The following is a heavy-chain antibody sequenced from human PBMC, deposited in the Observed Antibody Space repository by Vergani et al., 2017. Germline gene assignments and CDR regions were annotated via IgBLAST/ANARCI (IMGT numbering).Heavy chain of an antibody. CDR2: ISCSGGST. CDR3: HCGGDCYPLNNWFDP. J-gene: IGHJ5*02. V-gene: IGHV3-23*01. CDR1: GFTFSSYA. Sequence: EVQLLESGGGLVQPGGSLRLSCAASGFTFSSYAMSWARQAPGKRLEWVSAISCSGGSTYYADSVKGRFTISRDNSKNTLYLQMNSLRAEDTAVYYCHCGGDCYPLNNWFDPWGQGTLVTVSS. D-gene: IGHD2-21*01.